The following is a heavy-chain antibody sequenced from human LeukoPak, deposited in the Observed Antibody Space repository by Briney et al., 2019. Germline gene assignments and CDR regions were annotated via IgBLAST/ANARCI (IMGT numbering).Heavy chain of an antibody. J-gene: IGHJ4*02. CDR3: VKGQDIVATSILGY. CDR1: GFTFRSYA. CDR2: ISSNGGST. D-gene: IGHD5-12*01. Sequence: GGSLRLSCSASGFTFRSYAMYWVRQAPGKGLEYVSVISSNGGSTYYADSVKGRFTISRDNSKNTLYLQMNSLRAEDTAVYYCVKGQDIVATSILGYWGQGTLVTVSS. V-gene: IGHV3-64D*08.